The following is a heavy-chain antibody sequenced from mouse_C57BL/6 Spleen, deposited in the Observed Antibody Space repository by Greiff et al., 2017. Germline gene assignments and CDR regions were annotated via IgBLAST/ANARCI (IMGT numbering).Heavy chain of an antibody. CDR1: GYTFTSYW. CDR2: IDPSDSYT. V-gene: IGHV1-59*01. D-gene: IGHD2-2*01. Sequence: QVQLQQPGAELVRPGTSVKLSCKASGYTFTSYWMHWVKQRPGQGLEWIGVIDPSDSYTNYKQKFKGKATLTVDTSSSTAYMQLSSLTSEDSAVYYCAREESGYGYVAYWGQGTLVTVSA. CDR3: AREESGYGYVAY. J-gene: IGHJ3*01.